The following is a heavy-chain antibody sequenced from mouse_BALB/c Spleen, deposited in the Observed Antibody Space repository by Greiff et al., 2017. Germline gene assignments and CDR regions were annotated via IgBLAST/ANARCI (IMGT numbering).Heavy chain of an antibody. V-gene: IGHV5-6*01. D-gene: IGHD3-3*01. CDR3: GGDFAY. J-gene: IGHJ3*01. Sequence: EVQVVESGGDLVKPGGSLKLSCAASGFTFSSYGMSWVRQTPDKRLEWVATISSGGSYTYYPDSVKGRFTISRDNAKNTLYLQMSSLKSEDTAMYYCGGDFAYWGQGTLVTVSA. CDR1: GFTFSSYG. CDR2: ISSGGSYT.